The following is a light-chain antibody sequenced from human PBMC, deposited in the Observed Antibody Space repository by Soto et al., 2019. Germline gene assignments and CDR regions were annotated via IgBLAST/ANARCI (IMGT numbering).Light chain of an antibody. CDR1: NIGSKS. Sequence: SYVLTQPPSVSVAPGKKARITCGGNNIGSKSVHWYQQRPGQAPVLVIYYASDRPSGIPERFSGSNSGNTATLTISRVEAGDEADYYCQVWDTSSDPSWVFGGGTKLTVL. CDR3: QVWDTSSDPSWV. J-gene: IGLJ3*02. V-gene: IGLV3-21*04. CDR2: YAS.